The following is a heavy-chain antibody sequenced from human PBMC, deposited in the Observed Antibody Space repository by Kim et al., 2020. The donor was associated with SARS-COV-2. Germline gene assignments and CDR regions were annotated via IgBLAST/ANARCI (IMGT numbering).Heavy chain of an antibody. CDR2: INPSGGST. D-gene: IGHD3-22*01. V-gene: IGHV1-46*01. CDR1: GYTFTSYY. Sequence: ASVKVSCKASGYTFTSYYMHWVRQAPGQGLEWMGIINPSGGSTSYAQKFQGRVTMTRDTSTSTVYMELSSLRSEDTAVYYCARDSVWGALSRDYYDSSGSDYWGQGTLVTVSS. J-gene: IGHJ4*02. CDR3: ARDSVWGALSRDYYDSSGSDY.